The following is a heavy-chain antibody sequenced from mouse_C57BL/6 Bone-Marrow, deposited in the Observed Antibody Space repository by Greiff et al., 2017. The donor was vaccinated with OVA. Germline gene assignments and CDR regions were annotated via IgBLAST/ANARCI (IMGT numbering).Heavy chain of an antibody. Sequence: VQLPQPGTALVKPGASVQLSCQASGYTFTSSWMPWLQPLPFPVLAWIGNITPSNGGTNYNEKFKSKATLTVDKSSSTAYRQLSSLTAEDSAVYYCARGRVEYFDVWGTGTTGTVSA. J-gene: IGHJ1*03. CDR2: ITPSNGGT. CDR1: GYTFTSSW. V-gene: IGHV1-53*01. CDR3: ARGRVEYFDV. D-gene: IGHD1-1*02.